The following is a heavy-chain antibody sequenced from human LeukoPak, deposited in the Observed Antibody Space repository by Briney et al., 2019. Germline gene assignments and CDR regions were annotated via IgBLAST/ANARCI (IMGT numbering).Heavy chain of an antibody. CDR3: AREGRSAFDI. Sequence: SVKVSCKASGGTFSSYAISWVRQAPGQGLEWMGGIIPILGTANYAQKFQGRVTTTADESTSTAYMELSSLRSEDTAVYYCAREGRSAFDIWGQGTMVTVSS. J-gene: IGHJ3*02. CDR1: GGTFSSYA. V-gene: IGHV1-69*13. D-gene: IGHD1-26*01. CDR2: IIPILGTA.